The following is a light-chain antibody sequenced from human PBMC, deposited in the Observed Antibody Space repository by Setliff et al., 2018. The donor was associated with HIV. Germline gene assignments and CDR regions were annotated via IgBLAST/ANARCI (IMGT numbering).Light chain of an antibody. CDR3: SSYTSSSTYV. Sequence: QSALTQSRSVSGSPGQPVTISCTGTSSDVGGYNYVSWYQQHPGKAPKFMIYDVSKRPSGVSNRFSGAKSGNTASLTISGLQAEDEADYYCSSYTSSSTYVFGTGTKVTVL. J-gene: IGLJ1*01. CDR2: DVS. CDR1: SSDVGGYNY. V-gene: IGLV2-11*01.